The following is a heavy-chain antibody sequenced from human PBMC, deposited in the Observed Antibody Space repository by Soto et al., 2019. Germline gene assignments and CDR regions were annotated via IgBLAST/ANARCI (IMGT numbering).Heavy chain of an antibody. J-gene: IGHJ3*01. CDR3: AKAYSGPFDV. Sequence: GGSLRLSCAASGFSFSSYDIHWVRQAPGKGLEWVALISYDGSRKYYADSVKGLFTISRDNSKNTLYLEVNSLRTEDTAVYYCAKAYSGPFDVWGQGTMGTVSS. CDR1: GFSFSSYD. CDR2: ISYDGSRK. V-gene: IGHV3-30*18. D-gene: IGHD1-26*01.